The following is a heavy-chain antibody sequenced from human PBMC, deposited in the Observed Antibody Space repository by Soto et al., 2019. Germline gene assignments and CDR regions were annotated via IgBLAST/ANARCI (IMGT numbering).Heavy chain of an antibody. CDR3: ARADDFSDRFDY. Sequence: SETLSLTCTFSGGSISSGYFYWSCILQPPGKGLELIGNIYYSGSTYYNPSLRSRAIMSVDTSQNQFSLKLSSLTAADTAVYFCARADDFSDRFDYWGQGALVTVSS. D-gene: IGHD4-17*01. CDR2: IYYSGST. V-gene: IGHV4-30-4*01. CDR1: GGSISSGYFY. J-gene: IGHJ4*02.